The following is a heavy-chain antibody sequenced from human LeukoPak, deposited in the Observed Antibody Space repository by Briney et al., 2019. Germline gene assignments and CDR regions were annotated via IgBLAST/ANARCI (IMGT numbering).Heavy chain of an antibody. D-gene: IGHD6-19*01. V-gene: IGHV3-33*01. J-gene: IGHJ4*02. CDR2: IWYDGENK. CDR1: GFTFSTYG. CDR3: ARDTSVSGTDFDY. Sequence: PGGSLRLSCAASGFTFSTYGMHWVRQAPGKGLEWVAVIWYDGENKYYADSVKGRFNISRDNSGNTLYLQMNSLRAEDTAVYYCARDTSVSGTDFDYWGQGTLVTVSS.